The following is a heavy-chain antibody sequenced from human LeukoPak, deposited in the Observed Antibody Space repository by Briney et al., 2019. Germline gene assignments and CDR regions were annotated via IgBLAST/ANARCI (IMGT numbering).Heavy chain of an antibody. Sequence: GGSLRLSCAAFGFPLRNYAMSCVRQAPGKGLEWVSAISGSGDSIYYADSVKGRFTISRDNSKNTLYLQMSSLRAEDTAVYYCAQEPWELGYFQHWGQGTLVTVSS. CDR2: ISGSGDSI. CDR3: AQEPWELGYFQH. V-gene: IGHV3-23*01. J-gene: IGHJ1*01. CDR1: GFPLRNYA. D-gene: IGHD1-26*01.